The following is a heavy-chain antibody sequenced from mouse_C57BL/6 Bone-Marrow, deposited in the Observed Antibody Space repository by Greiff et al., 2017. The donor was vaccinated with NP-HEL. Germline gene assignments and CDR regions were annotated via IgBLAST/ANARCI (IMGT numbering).Heavy chain of an antibody. V-gene: IGHV14-3*01. CDR2: IDPANGNT. Sequence: EVQLQQSVAELVRPGASVKLSCTASGFTFKNTYMHWVKQRPGQGLEWIGRIDPANGNTKYDPKFQGKATMTADTSSNTAYLQLSSLTCEDTAIEFCARSGYYGSSPFDDWGKGTTVTVSS. J-gene: IGHJ2*01. CDR1: GFTFKNTY. CDR3: ARSGYYGSSPFDD. D-gene: IGHD1-1*01.